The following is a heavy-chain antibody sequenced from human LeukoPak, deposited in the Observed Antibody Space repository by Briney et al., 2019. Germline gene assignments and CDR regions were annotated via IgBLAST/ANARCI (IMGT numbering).Heavy chain of an antibody. V-gene: IGHV3-7*03. Sequence: PGGSLTLSCAASGFTFSEYWMAWVRQAPGKGLDGLANIKQDGGEKYYVDSVKGRFTISRDNAENSLFLQMNSLRVEDTAVYYCAKKYNTGLDPWGQGTLVTVSS. J-gene: IGHJ5*02. CDR3: AKKYNTGLDP. CDR2: IKQDGGEK. D-gene: IGHD1-14*01. CDR1: GFTFSEYW.